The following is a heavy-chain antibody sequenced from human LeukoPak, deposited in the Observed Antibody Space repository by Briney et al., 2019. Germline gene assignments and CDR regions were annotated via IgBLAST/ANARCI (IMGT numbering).Heavy chain of an antibody. CDR1: GFTFDDYG. CDR2: INWNGGST. V-gene: IGHV3-20*04. D-gene: IGHD3-10*01. J-gene: IGHJ4*02. CDR3: ARGLFYGSGSPYYFDY. Sequence: PGGSLRLSCAASGFTFDDYGMSWVRQAPGKGLEWVSGINWNGGSTDYADSVKGRFTISRDNAKNSLYLQMNSLRAEDTALYYCARGLFYGSGSPYYFDYWGQGTLVTVSS.